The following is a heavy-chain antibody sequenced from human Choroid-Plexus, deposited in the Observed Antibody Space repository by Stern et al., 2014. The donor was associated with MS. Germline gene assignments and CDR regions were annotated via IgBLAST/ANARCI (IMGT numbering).Heavy chain of an antibody. J-gene: IGHJ5*02. CDR1: GFTFGSRA. Sequence: VQLEESGGGVVQPGRPLRLSCVASGFTFGSRAMHWVRQAPGKGMAWVAGVSYYGSNKYYADSVKGRFTISRDNSQNTLYMQMSSLRPEDTAVYYCAKDRQYLTYFFDHWGQGSLVTVSS. V-gene: IGHV3-30*18. CDR3: AKDRQYLTYFFDH. CDR2: VSYYGSNK. D-gene: IGHD2/OR15-2a*01.